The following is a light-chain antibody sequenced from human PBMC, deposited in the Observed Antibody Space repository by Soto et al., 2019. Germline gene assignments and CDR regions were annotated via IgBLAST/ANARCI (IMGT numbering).Light chain of an antibody. CDR2: DAS. Sequence: IQMTQSPSSLSASVGDRVTITCQASQDITNYLIWYQQKPGKAPKLLIYDASSLGTGVSSRFSGSGSGTFFTLSISILPPEDIATYYCQQFASVPCTFGQGTKLEMK. CDR1: QDITNY. J-gene: IGKJ2*02. V-gene: IGKV1-33*01. CDR3: QQFASVPCT.